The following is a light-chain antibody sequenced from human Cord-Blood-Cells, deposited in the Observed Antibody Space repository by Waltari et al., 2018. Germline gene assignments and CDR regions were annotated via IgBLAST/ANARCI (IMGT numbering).Light chain of an antibody. J-gene: IGKJ5*01. V-gene: IGKV4-1*01. Sequence: DIVMTQSPDSLAVSLGERATINCKSSQSVLYSSNNKNYLAWYQQKPGQPPKLLIYWASTRESGVHYRFSGSGSGTDFTLTISSLQAEDVAVYYCQQYYSTPTFGQGTRLEIK. CDR3: QQYYSTPT. CDR1: QSVLYSSNNKNY. CDR2: WAS.